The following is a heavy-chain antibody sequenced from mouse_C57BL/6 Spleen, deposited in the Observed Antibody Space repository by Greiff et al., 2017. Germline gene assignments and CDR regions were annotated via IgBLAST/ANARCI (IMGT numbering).Heavy chain of an antibody. Sequence: VQLQQPGAELVMPGASVKLSCKASGYTFTSYWMHWVKQRPGQGLEWIGEIDPSDSYTNYNQKFKGKYTLSVDKSSRTAYMQLSSLTSEDSAVYYCARSDSYFDYWGQGTTLTVSS. CDR2: IDPSDSYT. J-gene: IGHJ2*01. V-gene: IGHV1-69*01. CDR3: ARSDSYFDY. CDR1: GYTFTSYW.